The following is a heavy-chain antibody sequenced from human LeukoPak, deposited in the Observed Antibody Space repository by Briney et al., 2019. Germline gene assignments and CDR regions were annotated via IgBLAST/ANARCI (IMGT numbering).Heavy chain of an antibody. D-gene: IGHD2-21*02. V-gene: IGHV1-8*01. J-gene: IGHJ6*02. Sequence: ASVKVPCKASGYTFTSYDINWVRQATGQGLEWMGWMNPNSGNTGYAQKFQGRVTMTRNTSISTAYMELSSLRSEDTAVYYRAVCGGDCYNYYYYGMDVWGQGTTVTVSS. CDR2: MNPNSGNT. CDR1: GYTFTSYD. CDR3: AVCGGDCYNYYYYGMDV.